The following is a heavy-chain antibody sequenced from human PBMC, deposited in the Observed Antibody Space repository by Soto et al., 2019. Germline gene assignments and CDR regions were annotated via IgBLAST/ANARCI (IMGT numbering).Heavy chain of an antibody. J-gene: IGHJ5*02. V-gene: IGHV4-31*03. CDR2: VYYSGNT. CDR3: AGGDGWGINFAP. D-gene: IGHD3-10*01. CDR1: GGSINSGGYY. Sequence: QVQLQESGPGLVKPSQTLSLSCTVSGGSINSGGYYWSWIRQVPGKGLEWIGYVYYSGNTYYNPALKGRVGITPDPAYHQFPPKLSSGTAAGTAVYFCAGGDGWGINFAPWGPGTPVTVSP.